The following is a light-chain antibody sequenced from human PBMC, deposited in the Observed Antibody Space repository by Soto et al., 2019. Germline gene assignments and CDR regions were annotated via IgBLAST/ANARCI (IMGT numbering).Light chain of an antibody. J-gene: IGKJ1*01. CDR1: QSISSD. Sequence: DIVMTQSPATLSVSPGERATLSCRASQSISSDLAWYQHKPGQSPRLLIYGASTRATGIPARFSGSGSGTEFTLTISSLQSEDFAVYYCQQYHNWPRAFGQGTKMEI. CDR3: QQYHNWPRA. CDR2: GAS. V-gene: IGKV3-15*01.